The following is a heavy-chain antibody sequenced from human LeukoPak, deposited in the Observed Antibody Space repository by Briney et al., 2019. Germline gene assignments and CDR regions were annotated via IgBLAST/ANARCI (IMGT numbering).Heavy chain of an antibody. D-gene: IGHD5-18*01. J-gene: IGHJ4*02. V-gene: IGHV3-53*01. Sequence: HGGSLRLSCAASGFTVSSNYMSWVRQAPGKGLEWVSVIYSGGSTYYADSVKGRFTISRDNSKNTLYLQMNSLRAEDTAVYYCARDRRYSYGDDYWGQGTLVTVSS. CDR2: IYSGGST. CDR1: GFTVSSNY. CDR3: ARDRRYSYGDDY.